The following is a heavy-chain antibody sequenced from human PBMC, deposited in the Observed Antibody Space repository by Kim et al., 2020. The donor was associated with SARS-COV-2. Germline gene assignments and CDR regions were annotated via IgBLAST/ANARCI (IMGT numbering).Heavy chain of an antibody. D-gene: IGHD3-3*01. V-gene: IGHV3-23*01. CDR1: GFTFSNYA. CDR3: ARSAWSGYGLGIYYNFYGIAG. CDR2: ITHSGNNI. Sequence: GGSLRLSCAASGFTFSNYAMSWVRQAPGRGLEWVSVITHSGNNIHYADSVKGRFIISRDNSKNSLYLQMNSLRAEDTAIYYCARSAWSGYGLGIYYNFYGIAGGVQRCTLSLSA. J-gene: IGHJ6*01.